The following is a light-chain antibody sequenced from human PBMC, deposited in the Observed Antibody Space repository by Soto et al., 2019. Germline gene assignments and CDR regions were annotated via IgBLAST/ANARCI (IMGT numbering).Light chain of an antibody. CDR2: EVS. J-gene: IGLJ1*01. CDR1: SRGVGSYNL. Sequence: SPVSGSPGHWVTLSCAGSSRGVGSYNLVSWYQQHPGKAPKLMIYEVSKRPSGVSNRFSGSKSGNTASLTISELQAEDEADYYCCSYAGSSTPYVFGTGTKVTVL. V-gene: IGLV2-23*02. CDR3: CSYAGSSTPYV.